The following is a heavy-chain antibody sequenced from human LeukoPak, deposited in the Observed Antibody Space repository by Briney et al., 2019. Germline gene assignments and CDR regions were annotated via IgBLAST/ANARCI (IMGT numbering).Heavy chain of an antibody. Sequence: GASVKVSCKASGYTFTGYYMHWVRQAPGQGLEWMGWINPNSGGTNYAQKFQGRVTMTRDTSISTAYMELSRLRSDDTAVYYCARAGIVVVHYEDWEWFDPWGRGTLVTVSS. D-gene: IGHD2-2*01. CDR1: GYTFTGYY. CDR2: INPNSGGT. J-gene: IGHJ5*02. V-gene: IGHV1-2*02. CDR3: ARAGIVVVHYEDWEWFDP.